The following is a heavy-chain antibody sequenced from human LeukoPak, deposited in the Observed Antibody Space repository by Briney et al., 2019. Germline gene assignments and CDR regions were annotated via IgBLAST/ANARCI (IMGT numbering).Heavy chain of an antibody. Sequence: ASVKVSCKASGYTFTGYYMHWVRQAPGQGLEWMGWINPNSGGTNYAQKFQGRVTMTRDTSISTAYMELSRLRSDDTAVYYCAKDNQRGYSYGYLFDYWGQGTLVTVSS. J-gene: IGHJ4*02. D-gene: IGHD5-18*01. CDR2: INPNSGGT. CDR1: GYTFTGYY. CDR3: AKDNQRGYSYGYLFDY. V-gene: IGHV1-2*02.